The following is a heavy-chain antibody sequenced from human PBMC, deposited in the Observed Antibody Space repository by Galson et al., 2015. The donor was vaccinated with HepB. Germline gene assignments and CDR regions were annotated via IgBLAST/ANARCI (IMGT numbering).Heavy chain of an antibody. CDR3: ARIQAAAAMVTN. V-gene: IGHV4-59*01. J-gene: IGHJ4*02. CDR1: GGSISPYY. D-gene: IGHD2-2*01. CDR2: IYHSGST. Sequence: ETLSLTCSVSGGSISPYYWSWFRQPPGKGLEWIGYIYHSGSTYSNPSLESRVSISLDTSKNQFSLKLSSVTAADTAVYHCARIQAAAAMVTNWGQGTLVTVSS.